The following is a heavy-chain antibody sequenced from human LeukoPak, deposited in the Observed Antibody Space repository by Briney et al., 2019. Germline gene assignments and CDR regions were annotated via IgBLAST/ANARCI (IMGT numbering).Heavy chain of an antibody. J-gene: IGHJ4*02. CDR1: EFSVGHNY. Sequence: GGSLRLSCAASEFSVGHNYMTWVRQAPGRGLEWVSLIYSDGSPYYADSVKGRFTISRDNAKNSLYLQMNSLRAEDTAVYYCVRVDSSGYGLHWGLDYWGQGTLVTVSS. D-gene: IGHD3-22*01. CDR3: VRVDSSGYGLHWGLDY. CDR2: IYSDGSP. V-gene: IGHV3-66*01.